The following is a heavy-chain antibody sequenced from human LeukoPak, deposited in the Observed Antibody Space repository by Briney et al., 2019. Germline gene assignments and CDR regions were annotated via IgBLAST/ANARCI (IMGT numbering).Heavy chain of an antibody. CDR3: AKDRRAAAGTLDY. J-gene: IGHJ4*02. CDR1: GFTFSSYA. V-gene: IGHV3-30*04. Sequence: GRSLRLSCAASGFTFSSYAMHWVRQAPGKGLEWVAVISYDGSNKYYADSVKGRFTISRDNSKNTLYLQMNSLRAEDTAVYYCAKDRRAAAGTLDYWGQGTLVTVSS. D-gene: IGHD6-13*01. CDR2: ISYDGSNK.